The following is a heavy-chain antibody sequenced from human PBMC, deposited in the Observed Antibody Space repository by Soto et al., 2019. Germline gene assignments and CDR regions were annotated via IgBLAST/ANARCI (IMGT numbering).Heavy chain of an antibody. V-gene: IGHV4-4*02. CDR1: GGSISSSNW. J-gene: IGHJ6*02. Sequence: QVQLQESGPGLVKPSGTLSLTCAVSGGSISSSNWWSWVRQPPGKGLEWIGEIYHSGSTNYNPSLKSRVTISVDKSKNQFSLKLSSVTAADTAVYYCARGGCSSTSCLFSPYYYGMDVWGQGTTVTVSS. CDR2: IYHSGST. CDR3: ARGGCSSTSCLFSPYYYGMDV. D-gene: IGHD2-2*01.